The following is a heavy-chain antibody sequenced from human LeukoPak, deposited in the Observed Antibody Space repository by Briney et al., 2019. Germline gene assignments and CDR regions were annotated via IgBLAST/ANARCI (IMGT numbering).Heavy chain of an antibody. V-gene: IGHV3-48*04. CDR3: ARVLRAGGWSQYFQH. CDR2: ISSSSSTI. D-gene: IGHD6-19*01. CDR1: GFTFSSYS. Sequence: GGSLRLSCAASGFTFSSYSMNWVRQAPGKGLEWVSYISSSSSTIYYADSVKGRFTISRDNAKNSLYLQMNSLRAEDTAVYYCARVLRAGGWSQYFQHWGQGTLVTVSS. J-gene: IGHJ1*01.